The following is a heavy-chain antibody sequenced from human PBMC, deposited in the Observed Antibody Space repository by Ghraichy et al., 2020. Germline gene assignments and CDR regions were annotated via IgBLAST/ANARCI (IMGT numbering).Heavy chain of an antibody. Sequence: GGSLNISCAASGFTVRDNFISWVRQAPGKGLEWVSIIYSGGNTHYVDSVKGRFTISRDNSKNTVYLQMNSLRDEDTAMYYCARDVGPTAEYFQNWGQGTLVTVSS. CDR3: ARDVGPTAEYFQN. V-gene: IGHV3-66*01. J-gene: IGHJ1*01. D-gene: IGHD2-15*01. CDR2: IYSGGNT. CDR1: GFTVRDNF.